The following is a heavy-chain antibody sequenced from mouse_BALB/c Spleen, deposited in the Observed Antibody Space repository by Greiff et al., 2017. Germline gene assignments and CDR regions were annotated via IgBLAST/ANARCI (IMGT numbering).Heavy chain of an antibody. CDR3: ARQRNYGNCWYFDD. J-gene: IGHJ1*01. Sequence: EVLLVESGGGLVKPGGSLKLSCAASGFAFSSYDMPWVRQTPEKRLEWVAYISSGGGSTYYPDTVKGRFTISRDNAKNTLYLQMSSLKSEDTAMYYCARQRNYGNCWYFDDWGAGTTVTVSS. CDR1: GFAFSSYD. D-gene: IGHD2-1*01. V-gene: IGHV5-12-1*01. CDR2: ISSGGGST.